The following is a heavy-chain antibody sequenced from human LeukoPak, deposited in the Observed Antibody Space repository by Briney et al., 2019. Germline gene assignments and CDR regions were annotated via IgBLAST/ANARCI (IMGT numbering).Heavy chain of an antibody. Sequence: TAGGSLRLSCAASGFTFSDYYMSWIRQAPGKGLEWVSYISGSGVTIYYADSVKGRFTISRDNAENSLYLQMNSLRGEDAALYYCAVLHYYAMDVWGQGTTVTVSS. D-gene: IGHD2-8*01. J-gene: IGHJ6*02. CDR2: ISGSGVTI. V-gene: IGHV3-11*01. CDR1: GFTFSDYY. CDR3: AVLHYYAMDV.